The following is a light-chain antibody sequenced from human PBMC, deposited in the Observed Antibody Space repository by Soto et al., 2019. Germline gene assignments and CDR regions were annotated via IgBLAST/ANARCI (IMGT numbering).Light chain of an antibody. CDR2: DND. Sequence: SYELTQPPSVAVAPGQTAKITCGGDDIGSKSVHWYQHKPGQAPVLVVHDNDDRPSEIPARFSGSNSGNTATLTISRVEAGDEADFYCQVWDISEHHYVFGIGTKLTV. J-gene: IGLJ1*01. V-gene: IGLV3-21*02. CDR1: DIGSKS. CDR3: QVWDISEHHYV.